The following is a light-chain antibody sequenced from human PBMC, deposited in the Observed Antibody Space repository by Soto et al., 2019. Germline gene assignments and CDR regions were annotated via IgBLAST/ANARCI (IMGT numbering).Light chain of an antibody. V-gene: IGLV2-14*01. CDR1: SSDVGGYNY. J-gene: IGLJ2*01. Sequence: QSALTQPASVSGSPGQSITISCTGTSSDVGGYNYVSWYQQHPGKALKLMIYEVSNRPSGVSNRFSGSKSGNTASLTISGLQAEDEADYYCSSYTSSSTSVVFGGGTKLTVL. CDR2: EVS. CDR3: SSYTSSSTSVV.